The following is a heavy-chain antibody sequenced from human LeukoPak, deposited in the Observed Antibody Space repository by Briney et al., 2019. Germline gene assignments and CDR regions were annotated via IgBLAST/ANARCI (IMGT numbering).Heavy chain of an antibody. D-gene: IGHD4-17*01. CDR3: AKCPVTTSHDPC. Sequence: GGTLRLSCAASGFTFSNYAMSWVRQAPGKGLEWVSAIGSGGAPTYYADSVKGRFTISRDNSKNTLYLQMNSLRADDTAVYYCAKCPVTTSHDPCWGQGTLVTVSS. CDR1: GFTFSNYA. CDR2: IGSGGAPT. V-gene: IGHV3-23*01. J-gene: IGHJ4*02.